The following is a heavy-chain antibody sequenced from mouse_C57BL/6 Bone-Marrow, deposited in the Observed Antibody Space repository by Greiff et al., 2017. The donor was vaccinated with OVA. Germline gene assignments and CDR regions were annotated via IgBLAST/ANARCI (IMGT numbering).Heavy chain of an antibody. CDR2: FHPYNDDT. CDR1: GYTFTTYP. J-gene: IGHJ4*01. D-gene: IGHD2-4*01. CDR3: ARGYDYDGGGVDY. Sequence: ESGAELVKPGASVKMSCKASGYTFTTYPIEWMKQNHGKSLEWIGNFHPYNDDTKYNEKFKGKATLTVEKSSSTVYLELSRLTSDDSAVYYCARGYDYDGGGVDYWGQGTSVTVSS. V-gene: IGHV1-47*01.